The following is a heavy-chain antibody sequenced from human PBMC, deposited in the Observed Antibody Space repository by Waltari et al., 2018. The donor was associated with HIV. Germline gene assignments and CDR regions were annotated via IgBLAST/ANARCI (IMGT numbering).Heavy chain of an antibody. J-gene: IGHJ6*02. CDR1: GFTLRSYW. Sequence: EVQLVESGGGLVQPGGSLRLSCAASGFTLRSYWLHCVRQVLGKGLVWVSRIHRDGSSTSYADFVKGRFTISRDNAKNTLYLEMNSLRAEDTAVYYCARREATVVRGVYYYGMDVWGQGTTVTVSS. V-gene: IGHV3-74*01. CDR3: ARREATVVRGVYYYGMDV. D-gene: IGHD3-10*01. CDR2: IHRDGSST.